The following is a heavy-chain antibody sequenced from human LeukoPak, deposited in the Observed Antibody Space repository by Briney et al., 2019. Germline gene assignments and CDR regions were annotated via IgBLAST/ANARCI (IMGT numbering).Heavy chain of an antibody. J-gene: IGHJ4*02. CDR1: GITFSDIW. CDR3: ARKYCSTTSCSWGFDY. D-gene: IGHD2-2*01. V-gene: IGHV3-11*04. Sequence: KPWGSLRLSCAVSGITFSDIWVSWVRQAPGKGLEWVSYISSSGSSIYYADSVKGRFTISRDNAKNSLFLQMNSLRAEDTAVYYCARKYCSTTSCSWGFDYWGQGTLVTVSS. CDR2: ISSSGSSI.